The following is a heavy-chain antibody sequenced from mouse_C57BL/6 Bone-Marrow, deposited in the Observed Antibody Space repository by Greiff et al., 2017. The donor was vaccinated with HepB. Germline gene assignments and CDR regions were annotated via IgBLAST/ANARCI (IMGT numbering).Heavy chain of an antibody. CDR3: ARGRGTLFAY. D-gene: IGHD3-3*01. CDR2: ISSGGSYT. J-gene: IGHJ3*01. Sequence: VQLKESGGDLVKPGGSLKLSCAASGFTFSSYGMSWVRQTPDKRLEWVATISSGGSYTYYPDSVKGRFTISRDNAKNTLYLQMSSLKSEDTAMYYCARGRGTLFAYWGQGTLVTVSA. V-gene: IGHV5-6*01. CDR1: GFTFSSYG.